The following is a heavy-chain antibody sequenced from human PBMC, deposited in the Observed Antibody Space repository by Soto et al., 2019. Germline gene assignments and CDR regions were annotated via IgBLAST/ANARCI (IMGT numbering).Heavy chain of an antibody. CDR3: ARDLDVELRGFDY. Sequence: ASLKVSCKASGCTFSSYAISWVRQAPGQGLEWMGGIIPIFGNTNYAQKLQGRVTMTTDTSTSTAYMELRSLRSDDTAVYYCARDLDVELRGFDYWGQGTLVTVSS. J-gene: IGHJ4*02. CDR2: IIPIFGNT. CDR1: GCTFSSYA. V-gene: IGHV1-18*01. D-gene: IGHD1-7*01.